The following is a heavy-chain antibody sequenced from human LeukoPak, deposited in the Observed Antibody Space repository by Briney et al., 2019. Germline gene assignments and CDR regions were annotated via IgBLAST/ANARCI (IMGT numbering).Heavy chain of an antibody. CDR2: INHSGST. CDR3: ARGDLEMANYGMDV. CDR1: GGSFSGYY. D-gene: IGHD5-12*01. J-gene: IGHJ6*02. V-gene: IGHV4-34*01. Sequence: SETLSLTCAVYGGSFSGYYWSWIRQPPGKGLEWIGEINHSGSTNYNPSLKSRVTISVDTSKNQFSLKLSSVTAADTAVYYCARGDLEMANYGMDVWGQGTTVTVSS.